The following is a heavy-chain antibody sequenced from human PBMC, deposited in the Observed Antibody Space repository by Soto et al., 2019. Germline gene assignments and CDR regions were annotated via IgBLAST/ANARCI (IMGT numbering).Heavy chain of an antibody. Sequence: GGSLRLSCAASGFTFSSYAMSWVRQAPGKGLEWVSAISGSGGSTYYADSVKGRFTISRDNSKNTLYLQMNSLRAEDTAVYYCAKSPRLYCTNGVCYYFDYWGQGTLVTVSS. V-gene: IGHV3-23*01. J-gene: IGHJ4*02. D-gene: IGHD2-8*01. CDR1: GFTFSSYA. CDR2: ISGSGGST. CDR3: AKSPRLYCTNGVCYYFDY.